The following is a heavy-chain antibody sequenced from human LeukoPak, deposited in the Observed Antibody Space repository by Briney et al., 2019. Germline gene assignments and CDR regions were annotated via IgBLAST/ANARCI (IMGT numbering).Heavy chain of an antibody. J-gene: IGHJ4*02. CDR1: GFTFSSSG. D-gene: IGHD3-22*01. CDR2: ISYDGSNK. V-gene: IGHV3-30*18. Sequence: GRSLRLSCAASGFTFSSSGMHWVRQAPGKGLEWVAVISYDGSNKYYADSVKGGFTISRDNSKNTLYLQMNSLRAGDTAVYYCAKDSYDRSGYYYYYFAYWGQGTQVTVSS. CDR3: AKDSYDRSGYYYYYFAY.